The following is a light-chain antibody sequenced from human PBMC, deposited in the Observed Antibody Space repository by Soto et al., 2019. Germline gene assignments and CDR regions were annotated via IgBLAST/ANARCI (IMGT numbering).Light chain of an antibody. J-gene: IGLJ2*01. V-gene: IGLV2-11*01. CDR1: SSDVGGYDF. CDR2: DVS. CDR3: CSYAGDLAL. Sequence: QSALTQPRSMSGSPGPSVTISCTGTSSDVGGYDFVSWYQQHPGKAPKLMISDVSKRPSGVPDRFSGSKSGNTASLTISGLQAEDEADYYCCSYAGDLALFGGGTKVTVL.